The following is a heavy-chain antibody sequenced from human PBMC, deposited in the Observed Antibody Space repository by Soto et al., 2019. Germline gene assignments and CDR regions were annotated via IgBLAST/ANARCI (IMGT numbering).Heavy chain of an antibody. CDR3: ARDQLYYNDISGRPLNAFDV. V-gene: IGHV3-23*01. CDR2: ITGSGDDT. Sequence: GGSLRLSCTASGFTFSSYAMSWVRQTPGKGLEWFSAITGSGDDTYHADSVKGRFTISRDNSKNTLYLQMNSLRAEDTAVYYCARDQLYYNDISGRPLNAFDVWGQGTMVTVSS. D-gene: IGHD3-22*01. CDR1: GFTFSSYA. J-gene: IGHJ3*01.